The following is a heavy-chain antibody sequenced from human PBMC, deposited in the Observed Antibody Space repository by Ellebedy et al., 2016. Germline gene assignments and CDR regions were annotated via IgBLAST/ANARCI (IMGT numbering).Heavy chain of an antibody. CDR1: GGPIINPGAY. CDR3: ARGLYFDSSGYYYWFDP. D-gene: IGHD3-22*01. CDR2: VYHTGST. J-gene: IGHJ5*01. V-gene: IGHV4-61*03. Sequence: SETLSLTXTVTGGPIINPGAYWSWIRQPPGRGLEWIGYVYHTGSTKLNPSLKSRVTMSVDTSKNHFSLKLNSVNAADTAVYYCARGLYFDSSGYYYWFDPWGQGTLVTVSS.